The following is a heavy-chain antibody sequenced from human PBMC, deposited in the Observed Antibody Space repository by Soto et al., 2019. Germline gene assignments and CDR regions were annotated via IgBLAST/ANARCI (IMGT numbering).Heavy chain of an antibody. J-gene: IGHJ5*02. CDR1: GFTFSSYG. CDR2: ISYDGSNK. Sequence: QVQLVESGGGVVQPGRSLRLSCAASGFTFSSYGMHWVRQAPGKGLEWVAVISYDGSNKYYADSVKGRFTISRDNSKNTLYLQMNSLRAEDTAVYYCAKDPRDAMVLINWFDPWGQGTLVTVSS. D-gene: IGHD5-18*01. CDR3: AKDPRDAMVLINWFDP. V-gene: IGHV3-30*18.